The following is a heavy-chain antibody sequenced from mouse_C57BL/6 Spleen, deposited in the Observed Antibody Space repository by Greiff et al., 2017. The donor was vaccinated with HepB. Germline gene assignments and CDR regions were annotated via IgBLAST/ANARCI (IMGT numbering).Heavy chain of an antibody. CDR3: ARYYGSGDYAMDY. V-gene: IGHV1-85*01. D-gene: IGHD1-1*01. Sequence: VQLQQSGPELVKPGASVKLSCKASGYTFTSYDINWVKQRPGQGLEWIGWIYPRDGSTKYNEKFKGKATLTVDTSSSTAYMELHSLTSEDSAVYFCARYYGSGDYAMDYWGQRTSVTVSS. CDR1: GYTFTSYD. J-gene: IGHJ4*01. CDR2: IYPRDGST.